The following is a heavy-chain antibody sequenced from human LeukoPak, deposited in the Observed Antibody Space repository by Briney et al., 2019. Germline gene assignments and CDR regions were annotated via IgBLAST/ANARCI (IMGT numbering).Heavy chain of an antibody. Sequence: SQTLSLTCTVSSGSISSGSYYWSWIRQPAGKGLEWIGRIYTSGSTNYNPSLKSRVTISVDTSKNQFSLKLSSVTAADTAVYYCARDLGAPYAFDIWGQGTMVTVSS. CDR2: IYTSGST. CDR3: ARDLGAPYAFDI. V-gene: IGHV4-61*02. D-gene: IGHD1-26*01. CDR1: SGSISSGSYY. J-gene: IGHJ3*02.